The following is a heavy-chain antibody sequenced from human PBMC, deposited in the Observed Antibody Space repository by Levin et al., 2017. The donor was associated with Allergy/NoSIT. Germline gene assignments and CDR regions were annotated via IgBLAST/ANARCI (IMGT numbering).Heavy chain of an antibody. V-gene: IGHV3-23*01. J-gene: IGHJ3*01. CDR2: ITGGSFNT. CDR3: AKKQGGTSGFSFDV. D-gene: IGHD1-1*01. Sequence: GGSLRLSCAVSGFTISEYAMAWVRQAPGKGLEWVSVITGGSFNTYYGDSVKGRFTVSRDDSKDTLYLDLNSLRAEDTAVYYCAKKQGGTSGFSFDVWGRGTMVTVSS. CDR1: GFTISEYA.